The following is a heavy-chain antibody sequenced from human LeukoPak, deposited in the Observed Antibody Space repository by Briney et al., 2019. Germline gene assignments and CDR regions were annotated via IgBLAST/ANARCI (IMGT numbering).Heavy chain of an antibody. J-gene: IGHJ4*02. V-gene: IGHV1-18*01. CDR3: ARDPGHLYSGSYYGTRERQFDY. CDR1: GYTFTSYG. CDR2: ISAYNGNT. Sequence: ASVKVSCKASGYTFTSYGISWVRQAPGQGLEWMGWISAYNGNTNYAQKLQGRVTMTTDTSTSTAYMELRSLRSDDTAVYYCARDPGHLYSGSYYGTRERQFDYWGQGTLVTVSS. D-gene: IGHD1-26*01.